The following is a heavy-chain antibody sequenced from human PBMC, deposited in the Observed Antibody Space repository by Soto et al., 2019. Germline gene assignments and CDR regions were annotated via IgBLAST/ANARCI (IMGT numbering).Heavy chain of an antibody. Sequence: QVQLVESGGGVVQPGRSLRLSCAASGFTFSSYGMHWVRQAPGKGLEWVAVIWYDGSNKYYADSVKGRFTISRDNSKNTLYLQMNSLRAEDTAVYYCARDSADIGVVPAAMSAFDIWGQGTMVTVSS. CDR2: IWYDGSNK. D-gene: IGHD2-2*01. CDR3: ARDSADIGVVPAAMSAFDI. CDR1: GFTFSSYG. J-gene: IGHJ3*02. V-gene: IGHV3-33*01.